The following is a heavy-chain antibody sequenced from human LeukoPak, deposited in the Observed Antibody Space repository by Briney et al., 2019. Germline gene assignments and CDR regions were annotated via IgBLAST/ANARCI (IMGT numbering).Heavy chain of an antibody. D-gene: IGHD6-6*01. CDR2: IIPIFGTA. CDR3: AREIAARPGYYYYYYGMDV. J-gene: IGHJ6*02. V-gene: IGHV1-69*13. CDR1: GGTFSSYA. Sequence: ASVKVSCKASGGTFSSYAISWVRQAPGQGLEWMGGIIPIFGTANYAQKFQGRVTITADESTSTAYMELSSLRSEDTAVYYCAREIAARPGYYYYYYGMDVWGQGTTVTVSS.